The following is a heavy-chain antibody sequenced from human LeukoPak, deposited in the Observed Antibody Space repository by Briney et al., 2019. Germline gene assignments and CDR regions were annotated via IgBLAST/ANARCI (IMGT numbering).Heavy chain of an antibody. Sequence: SETLSLTCTVSGASISSSYWSWIRQPPGKGLEWIGYIYDSGSTNYNPSLKSRVTMSVDTSKNQFSLKLSSVTAADTAVYYCARQNTVTTWDWFDPWGQGTLVTVSS. CDR3: ARQNTVTTWDWFDP. CDR2: IYDSGST. V-gene: IGHV4-59*12. CDR1: GASISSSY. D-gene: IGHD4-17*01. J-gene: IGHJ5*02.